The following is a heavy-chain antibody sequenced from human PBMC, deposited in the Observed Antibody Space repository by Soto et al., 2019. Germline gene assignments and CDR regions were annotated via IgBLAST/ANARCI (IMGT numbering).Heavy chain of an antibody. Sequence: PGGSRRRSWAASGFTFSRYGMHWVREAPGEGLEWVAVISRDGSSKYYGDSVKGRFTVSRDNSNNTLYLSMTSLRPDDTAVFYCARSRNGAVPDSINFWGQGTLVTVSS. CDR1: GFTFSRYG. D-gene: IGHD2-8*01. J-gene: IGHJ4*02. CDR3: ARSRNGAVPDSINF. V-gene: IGHV3-30*03. CDR2: ISRDGSSK.